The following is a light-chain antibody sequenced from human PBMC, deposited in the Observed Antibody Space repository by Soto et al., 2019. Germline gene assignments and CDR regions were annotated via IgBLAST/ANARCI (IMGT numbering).Light chain of an antibody. J-gene: IGKJ2*01. CDR1: QGISSW. V-gene: IGKV1-12*01. Sequence: DIQMTQSPSSVSGSVGDRVTITCRASQGISSWLAWYQHKPGRAPKLLIYAASSLQSGVPSRFSGSGSGTDFTLTISSLQPKDFATYYCQQADSFPRTFGQGTKLEIK. CDR3: QQADSFPRT. CDR2: AAS.